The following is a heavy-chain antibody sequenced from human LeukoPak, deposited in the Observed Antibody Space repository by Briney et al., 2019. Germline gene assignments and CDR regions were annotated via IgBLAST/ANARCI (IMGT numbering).Heavy chain of an antibody. Sequence: KASETLSLTCTVSGGSISSGGYYWSWIRQPPGKGLEWIGYIYHSGSTYYNPSLKSRVTISVDRSKNQFSLKLSSVTAADTAVYYCARVYNWNDGYYMDVWGKGTTVTVSS. V-gene: IGHV4-30-2*01. D-gene: IGHD1-1*01. CDR2: IYHSGST. CDR1: GGSISSGGYY. CDR3: ARVYNWNDGYYMDV. J-gene: IGHJ6*03.